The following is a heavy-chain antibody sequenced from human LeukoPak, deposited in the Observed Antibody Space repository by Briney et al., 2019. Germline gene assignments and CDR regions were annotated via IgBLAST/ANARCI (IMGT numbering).Heavy chain of an antibody. D-gene: IGHD3-10*01. CDR2: ISGSGGST. CDR3: AKDRRYYYGSGSYFVY. V-gene: IGHV3-23*01. J-gene: IGHJ4*02. Sequence: GGSLRLSCAASGFTFSSYGMSWVRQAPGKGLEWVSAISGSGGSTYYADSVKGRFTISRDNSKNTLYLQMNSLRAEDTAVYYCAKDRRYYYGSGSYFVYWGQGTLVTVSS. CDR1: GFTFSSYG.